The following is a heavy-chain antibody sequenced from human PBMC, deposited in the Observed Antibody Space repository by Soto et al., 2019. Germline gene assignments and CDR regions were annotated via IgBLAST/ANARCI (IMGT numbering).Heavy chain of an antibody. Sequence: SETLSLTCTVSGGSISGSPYHWGWIRQPPGKGLEWIGSIDDSGKVYYNPSLTGRATLLVDTSKNRFSLTLNSVTAADTAVYYCAIPPPIEVAGPDYWGQGTLVTV. CDR2: IDDSGKV. D-gene: IGHD6-19*01. CDR1: GGSISGSPYH. V-gene: IGHV4-39*02. J-gene: IGHJ4*02. CDR3: AIPPPIEVAGPDY.